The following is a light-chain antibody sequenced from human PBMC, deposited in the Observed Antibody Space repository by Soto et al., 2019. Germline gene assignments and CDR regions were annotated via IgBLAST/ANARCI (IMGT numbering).Light chain of an antibody. Sequence: QSVLTQPASVSGSPGQSITISCTGTSSDVGGYNYVSWYQQHPSKAPKLMIYEVSNRPSGVSNRFSGSKSGNTASLTISGLQAEDEADYYCSSYTSSSTLLVVFGGGTKLTVL. CDR2: EVS. CDR3: SSYTSSSTLLVV. J-gene: IGLJ2*01. V-gene: IGLV2-14*01. CDR1: SSDVGGYNY.